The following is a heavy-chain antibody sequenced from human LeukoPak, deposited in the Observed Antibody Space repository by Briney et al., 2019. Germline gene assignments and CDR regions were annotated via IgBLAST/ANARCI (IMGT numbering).Heavy chain of an antibody. D-gene: IGHD2-2*01. V-gene: IGHV1-2*06. J-gene: IGHJ5*02. CDR1: GYTFTGYY. CDR2: INPNSGGT. CDR3: ARYRQEPAAPNWFDP. Sequence: ASVKVSRKASGYTFTGYYMHWVRQAPGQGLEWMGRINPNSGGTNYAQKFQGRVTMTRDTSISTAYMELSRLRSDDTAVYYCARYRQEPAAPNWFDPWGQGTLVTVSS.